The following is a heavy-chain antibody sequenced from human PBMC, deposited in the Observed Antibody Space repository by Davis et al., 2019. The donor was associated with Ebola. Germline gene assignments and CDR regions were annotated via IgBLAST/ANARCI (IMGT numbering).Heavy chain of an antibody. J-gene: IGHJ6*03. CDR3: ASGSYYDSSVYYMDV. V-gene: IGHV1-69*13. CDR2: IIPIFGTA. CDR1: GGTFSSYA. Sequence: SVKVSCKASGGTFSSYAISWVRQAPGQGLEWMGGIIPIFGTANYAQKFQGRVTITADESTSTAYMERSSLRSEDTAVYYCASGSYYDSSVYYMDVWGKGTTVTVSS. D-gene: IGHD3-22*01.